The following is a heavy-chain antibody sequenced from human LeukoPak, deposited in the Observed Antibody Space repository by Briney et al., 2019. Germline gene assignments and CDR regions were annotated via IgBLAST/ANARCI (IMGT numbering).Heavy chain of an antibody. CDR3: ALTTVTVGYYFDY. V-gene: IGHV3-30*03. CDR1: GFTFSSYG. CDR2: ISYDGSNK. Sequence: PGRSLRLSCAASGFTFSSYGIHWVRQAPGKGLEWVAVISYDGSNKYYADSVKGRFTISRDNSKNTLYLQMNSLRAEDTAVYYCALTTVTVGYYFDYWGQGTLVTVSS. J-gene: IGHJ4*02. D-gene: IGHD4-17*01.